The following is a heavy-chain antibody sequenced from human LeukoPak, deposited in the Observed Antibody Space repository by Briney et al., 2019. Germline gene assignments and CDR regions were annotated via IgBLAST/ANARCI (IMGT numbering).Heavy chain of an antibody. CDR3: ARVTLVSGSDYIRDY. CDR2: VYYSGRT. CDR1: GGSIINRDYY. V-gene: IGHV4-39*01. Sequence: PSETLSLTCTVSGGSIINRDYYWGWIRQPPGKGLEWIGSVYYSGRTDYNPSLKSRLTISVDTSKNQFSLKLSSVTAADTAVFYCARVTLVSGSDYIRDYWGQGTLVTVSS. J-gene: IGHJ4*02. D-gene: IGHD4-11*01.